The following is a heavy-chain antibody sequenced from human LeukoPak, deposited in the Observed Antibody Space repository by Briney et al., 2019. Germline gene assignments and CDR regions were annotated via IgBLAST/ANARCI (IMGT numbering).Heavy chain of an antibody. CDR1: GFTVSSTH. V-gene: IGHV3-66*03. CDR2: IYNRGDR. J-gene: IGHJ6*03. CDR3: AKGGGYEAQYYYYYLDV. D-gene: IGHD5-12*01. Sequence: GGSLRLSCVASGFTVSSTHMSWYRQAPGKGLEWVSVIYNRGDRNYADSVKGRFTISRDNSKNTLYLQMKSLRAEDTAVYYCAKGGGYEAQYYYYYLDVWGKGTTVTISS.